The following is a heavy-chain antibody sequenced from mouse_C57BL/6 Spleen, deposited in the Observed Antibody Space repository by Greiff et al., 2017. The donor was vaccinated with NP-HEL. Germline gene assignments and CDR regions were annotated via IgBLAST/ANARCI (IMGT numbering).Heavy chain of an antibody. J-gene: IGHJ4*01. CDR2: ISSGGSYT. V-gene: IGHV5-6*01. D-gene: IGHD1-1*01. CDR1: GFTFSSYG. CDR3: ARHPLLTTVAPYAMDY. Sequence: EVQVVESGGDLVKPGGSLKLSCAASGFTFSSYGMSWVRQTPDKRLEWVATISSGGSYTYYPDSVKGRFTISRDNAKNTLYLQMSSLKSEDTAMYYCARHPLLTTVAPYAMDYWGQGTSVTVSS.